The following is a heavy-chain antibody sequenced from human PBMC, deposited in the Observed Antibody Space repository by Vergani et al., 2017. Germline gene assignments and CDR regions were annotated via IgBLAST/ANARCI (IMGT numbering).Heavy chain of an antibody. CDR2: IYTSGST. CDR1: GGSISSYY. Sequence: QVQLQESGPGLVKPSETLSLTCTVSGGSISSYYWSWIRQPAGKGLEWIGRIYTSGSTNYNPSLKSRVTMSVDTSKNQFSLKLSSVTAADTAVYYCARVAKCQMTTVAHYYYYYMDVWGKGTTVTVSS. D-gene: IGHD4-23*01. J-gene: IGHJ6*03. CDR3: ARVAKCQMTTVAHYYYYYMDV. V-gene: IGHV4-4*07.